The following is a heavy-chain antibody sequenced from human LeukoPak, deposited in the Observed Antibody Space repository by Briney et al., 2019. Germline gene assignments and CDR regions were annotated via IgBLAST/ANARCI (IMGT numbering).Heavy chain of an antibody. Sequence: GGSLRLSCTVSGFNIDDYAMHWVRQAPGKGLEWVSGISWDSAHIGYVDSVRGRFTNSRDNAKNSLYLQMNGLRAEDTALYYCAKERSGTYLLDSWGQGTLVTVSS. V-gene: IGHV3-9*01. CDR1: GFNIDDYA. D-gene: IGHD1-26*01. J-gene: IGHJ4*02. CDR3: AKERSGTYLLDS. CDR2: ISWDSAHI.